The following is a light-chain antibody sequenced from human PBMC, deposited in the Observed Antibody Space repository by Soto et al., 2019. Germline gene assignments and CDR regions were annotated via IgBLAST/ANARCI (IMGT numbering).Light chain of an antibody. J-gene: IGLJ1*01. CDR2: DVS. Sequence: QSVLTQPASVSGSPGQSIAISCTGTSSDVGGYNSASWYQQHPGKAPKLLIYDVSNRPSGVSNRFSGSKSGNTASLTISGLQVEDEADYYCSSYSTGGSYVFGTGTKVTVL. CDR1: SSDVGGYNS. V-gene: IGLV2-14*03. CDR3: SSYSTGGSYV.